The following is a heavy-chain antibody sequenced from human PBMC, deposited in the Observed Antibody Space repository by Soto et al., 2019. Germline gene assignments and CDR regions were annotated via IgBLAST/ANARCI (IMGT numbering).Heavy chain of an antibody. CDR1: GFPFSIYA. D-gene: IGHD3-3*01. Sequence: PGGSLRLSCAASGFPFSIYAMSLVRQSPGKGLEWVSAISVSGGSTYYADSVKGRFTISRDNSKNTLYLQMNSLRAEDTAVYYCAKGTRHLAGLLSDYWGQGTLVTVSS. J-gene: IGHJ4*02. V-gene: IGHV3-23*01. CDR3: AKGTRHLAGLLSDY. CDR2: ISVSGGST.